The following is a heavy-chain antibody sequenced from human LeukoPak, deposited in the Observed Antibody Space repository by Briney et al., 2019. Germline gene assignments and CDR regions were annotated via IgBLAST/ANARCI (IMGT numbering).Heavy chain of an antibody. V-gene: IGHV4-39*07. J-gene: IGHJ4*02. Sequence: PSETLSLTCTVSGGSISSSSYYWGWIRQPPGKGLEWIGSIYYSGSTYYNPSLKSRVTISVDTSKNQFSLKLSSVTAADTAVYYCARAGLGISFDYWGQGTLVTVSS. CDR2: IYYSGST. CDR3: ARAGLGISFDY. D-gene: IGHD7-27*01. CDR1: GGSISSSSYY.